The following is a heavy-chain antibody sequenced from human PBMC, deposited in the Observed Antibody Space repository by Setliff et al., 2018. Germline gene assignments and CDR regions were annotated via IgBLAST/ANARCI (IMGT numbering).Heavy chain of an antibody. V-gene: IGHV1-69*13. D-gene: IGHD1-26*01. J-gene: IGHJ4*02. CDR1: GGTFINYA. CDR2: IIPIFGTA. CDR3: ARVSRTIVAARGFDY. Sequence: SVKVSCKASGGTFINYAISWVRQAPGQGLEWMGGIIPIFGTANYAQKFQGRVTITADESTSTAYMELSSLRSEDTAVYYCARVSRTIVAARGFDYWGQGTLVTISS.